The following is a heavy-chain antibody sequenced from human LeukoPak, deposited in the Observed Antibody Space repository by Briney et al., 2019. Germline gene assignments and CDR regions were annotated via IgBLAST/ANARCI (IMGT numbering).Heavy chain of an antibody. CDR1: GGSISSSSYY. CDR3: ARVRGGSCRSTSCYYYYYYMDV. Sequence: SETLSLTCTVSGGSISSSSYYGGWIRQPPGKGLEWIGSIYYSGSTYYNPSLKSRVTISVDTSKNQFSLKLSSVTAADTAVYYCARVRGGSCRSTSCYYYYYYMDVWGKGTTVTVSS. CDR2: IYYSGST. J-gene: IGHJ6*03. V-gene: IGHV4-39*07. D-gene: IGHD2-2*01.